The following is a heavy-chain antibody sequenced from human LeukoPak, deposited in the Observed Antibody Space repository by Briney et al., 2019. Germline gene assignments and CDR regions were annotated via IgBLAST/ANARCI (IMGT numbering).Heavy chain of an antibody. D-gene: IGHD5-12*01. CDR1: GGSISSGSYY. J-gene: IGHJ6*03. CDR2: IYTSGST. Sequence: PSETLSLTCTVSGGSISSGSYYWSWIRQPAGKGLEWIGRIYTSGSTNYNPSLKSRVTISVDTSKNQFSLKLSSVTAADTAVYYCARERRGYDFTLSEGNYYYYYMDVWGKGTTVTVSS. CDR3: ARERRGYDFTLSEGNYYYYYMDV. V-gene: IGHV4-61*02.